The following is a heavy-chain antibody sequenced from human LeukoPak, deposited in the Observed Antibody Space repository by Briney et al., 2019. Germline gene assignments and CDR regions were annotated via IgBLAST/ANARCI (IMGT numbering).Heavy chain of an antibody. CDR1: GYTFTSYA. J-gene: IGHJ4*02. D-gene: IGHD4-17*01. Sequence: ASVKVSCKASGYTFTSYAMHWVRQAPGQRLEWMGWINAGNGNTKYSQNFQGRVTITRDTSASTAYMELSSLRSEDTAVYYCARSDYGDYGVTYWGQGTLVTVSS. CDR3: ARSDYGDYGVTY. CDR2: INAGNGNT. V-gene: IGHV1-3*01.